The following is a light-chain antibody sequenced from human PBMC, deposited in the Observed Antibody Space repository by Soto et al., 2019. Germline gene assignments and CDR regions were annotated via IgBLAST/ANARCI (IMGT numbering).Light chain of an antibody. Sequence: IELAQSPGTLSLSPGERATLSCRASDTVNSNYLAGYQHKPGQAPRLHIYGASTRDTGIPDRFSGRGSGTDFTLTITRLQPEDFAIYYCQQYGSSRTFGQGTKVDIK. J-gene: IGKJ1*01. CDR2: GAS. CDR1: DTVNSNY. CDR3: QQYGSSRT. V-gene: IGKV3-20*01.